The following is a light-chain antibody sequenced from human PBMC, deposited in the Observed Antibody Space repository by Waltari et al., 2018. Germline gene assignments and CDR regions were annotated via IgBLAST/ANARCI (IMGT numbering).Light chain of an antibody. Sequence: QSALTQPASVSGSPGQSITISCSGSSSDVDSYNLVSWYQQHPGKAPKLILYEGNKRPSGVSNRFSCSKSGDTASLTISGLQAEDEAAYYCCSYVTSRTFVFGGGTKVSVL. J-gene: IGLJ2*01. CDR1: SSDVDSYNL. CDR2: EGN. V-gene: IGLV2-23*03. CDR3: CSYVTSRTFV.